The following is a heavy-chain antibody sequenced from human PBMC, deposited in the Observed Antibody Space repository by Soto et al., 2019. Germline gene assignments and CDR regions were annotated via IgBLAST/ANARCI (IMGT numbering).Heavy chain of an antibody. J-gene: IGHJ6*03. CDR3: ARGGYCTNGVCYNYYYYMDA. CDR2: IIPILGIA. Sequence: SVKVSCKASGGTFSSYTISWVRQAPGQGLEWMGRIIPILGIANYAQKFQGRVTITADKSTSTAYMELSSLRSEDTAVYYCARGGYCTNGVCYNYYYYMDAWGKGTTVTVSS. V-gene: IGHV1-69*02. D-gene: IGHD2-8*01. CDR1: GGTFSSYT.